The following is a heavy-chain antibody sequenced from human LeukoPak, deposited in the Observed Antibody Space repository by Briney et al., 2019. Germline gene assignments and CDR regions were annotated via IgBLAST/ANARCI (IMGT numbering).Heavy chain of an antibody. J-gene: IGHJ4*02. D-gene: IGHD6-19*01. CDR1: GYSISSGYY. CDR2: IYHSGST. CDR3: ARVRAVADRGYDY. Sequence: SETLSLTCTVSGYSISSGYYWGWIRQPPGKGLEWIGSIYHSGSTYYNPSLKSRVTISVDTSKNQFSLQLNSVTPEDTAVYYCARVRAVADRGYDYWGQGTLVTVSS. V-gene: IGHV4-38-2*02.